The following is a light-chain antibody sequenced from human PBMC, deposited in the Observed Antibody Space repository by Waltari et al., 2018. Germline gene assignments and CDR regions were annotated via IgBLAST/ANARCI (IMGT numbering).Light chain of an antibody. CDR1: QVILGY. CDR3: QQSYNTPQT. CDR2: AAS. J-gene: IGKJ2*01. Sequence: TQLTQSPSSLAASVGDRITISCRTSQVILGYLAWYQQKPGKAPKLLIYAASPLQSGVPSRFSGSGSGMDFNITISNLQPEDFATYYCQQSYNTPQTFGQGTKLEIK. V-gene: IGKV1-39*01.